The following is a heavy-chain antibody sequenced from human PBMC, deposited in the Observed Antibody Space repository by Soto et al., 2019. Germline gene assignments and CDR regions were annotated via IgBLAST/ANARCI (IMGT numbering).Heavy chain of an antibody. CDR1: GGSISSGGYY. Sequence: SETLSLTCTVSGGSISSGGYYWSWIRQHPGKGLEWIGYIYYSGSTYYNPSLKSRVTISVDTSKNQFSLKLSSVTAADTAVYYCASLDTVTTTYFDYWGQGTLVTVSS. V-gene: IGHV4-31*03. CDR2: IYYSGST. D-gene: IGHD4-17*01. CDR3: ASLDTVTTTYFDY. J-gene: IGHJ4*01.